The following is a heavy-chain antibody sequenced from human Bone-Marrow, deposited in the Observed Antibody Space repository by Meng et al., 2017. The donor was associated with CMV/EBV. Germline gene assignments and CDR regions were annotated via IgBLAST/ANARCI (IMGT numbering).Heavy chain of an antibody. V-gene: IGHV3-23*03. CDR2: IYSGGSST. Sequence: GGSLRLSCAASGFTFSSYAMSWVRQAPGKGLEWVSVIYSGGSSTYYADSVKGRFTISRDNSKNTLYLQMNSLRAEDTAVYYCARGAPDNGGGYYFDYWGQETLVTVSS. J-gene: IGHJ4*02. D-gene: IGHD2-8*01. CDR3: ARGAPDNGGGYYFDY. CDR1: GFTFSSYA.